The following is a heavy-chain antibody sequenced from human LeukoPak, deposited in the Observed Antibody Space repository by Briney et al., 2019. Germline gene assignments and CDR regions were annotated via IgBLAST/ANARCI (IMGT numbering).Heavy chain of an antibody. CDR2: ISGSGDTT. CDR1: GFTFSSYA. V-gene: IGHV3-23*01. J-gene: IGHJ4*02. D-gene: IGHD3-9*01. CDR3: AKVILTGYYSPFDY. Sequence: PGGSLRLSCAASGFTFSSYAMSWVRQAPGKGLEWVSAISGSGDTTYYADSVKGRFTISRDNSKNTLYLQMNSLRAEDTAVYYCAKVILTGYYSPFDYWGQGTLVTVSS.